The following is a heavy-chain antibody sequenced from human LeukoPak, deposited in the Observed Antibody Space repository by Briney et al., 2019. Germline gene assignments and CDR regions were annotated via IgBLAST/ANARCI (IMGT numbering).Heavy chain of an antibody. CDR3: AHRDTAMGTVDY. J-gene: IGHJ4*02. CDR2: TDWDDDK. V-gene: IGHV2-70*12. D-gene: IGHD5-18*01. CDR1: GFSLSTSGMC. Sequence: SGPTLVNPTQTLTLTCTFSGFSLSTSGMCVSWIRQPPGKALEWLARTDWDDDKYYSTSLKTRLTISKDTSKNQVVLTMTNMDPVDTATYYCAHRDTAMGTVDYWGQGTLVTVSS.